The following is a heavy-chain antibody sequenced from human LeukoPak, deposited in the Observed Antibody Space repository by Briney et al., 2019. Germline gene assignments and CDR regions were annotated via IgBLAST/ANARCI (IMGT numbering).Heavy chain of an antibody. CDR2: IIPIFGTA. CDR3: ARVYYRRSGYYNPFDY. V-gene: IGHV1-69*01. Sequence: SVKVSCKASGGTFSSYAISWVRQAPGQGLELMGGIIPIFGTANYAQKFQGRVTITADESTSTAYMELSSLRSEDTAVYYCARVYYRRSGYYNPFDYWGQGTLVTVSS. CDR1: GGTFSSYA. D-gene: IGHD3-3*01. J-gene: IGHJ4*02.